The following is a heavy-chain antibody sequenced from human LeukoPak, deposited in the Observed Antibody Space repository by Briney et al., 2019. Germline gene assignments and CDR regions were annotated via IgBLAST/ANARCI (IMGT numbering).Heavy chain of an antibody. J-gene: IGHJ4*02. CDR1: GFTLSSYA. CDR2: ISGSGSNT. Sequence: GGSLRLFCAASGFTLSSYAMNWVRQAPGKGLEWVSAISGSGSNTYYADSVKGRFTISRDNSKNTLYLQMNSLRAEDTAVYYCAKPARTDYADYWGQGTLVTVSS. D-gene: IGHD1-14*01. CDR3: AKPARTDYADY. V-gene: IGHV3-23*01.